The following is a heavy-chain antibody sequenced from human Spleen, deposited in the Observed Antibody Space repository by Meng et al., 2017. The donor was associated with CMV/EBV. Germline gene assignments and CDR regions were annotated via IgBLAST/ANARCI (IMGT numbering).Heavy chain of an antibody. D-gene: IGHD3/OR15-3a*01. Sequence: GGSLRLSCAGSGFSFDSYAMHWVRQVPGKGLEWVSGITWNSGRIAYADSVKGRFTISRDNAENSVYLQMSGLRVEDTALYYCAKGHDFPYYYYGMDIWGQGTTVTVSS. CDR1: GFSFDSYA. V-gene: IGHV3-9*01. CDR3: AKGHDFPYYYYGMDI. J-gene: IGHJ6*02. CDR2: ITWNSGRI.